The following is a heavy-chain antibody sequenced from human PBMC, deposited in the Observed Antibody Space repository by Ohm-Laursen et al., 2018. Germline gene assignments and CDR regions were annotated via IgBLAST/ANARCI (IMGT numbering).Heavy chain of an antibody. CDR3: ARVFGMDV. CDR2: ISSSSSTI. Sequence: SLRLSCAASGFTFSSYSMNWVRQAPGKGLEWVSYISSSSSTIYYADSVKGRFTISRDNAKNSLYLQMNSLRVEDTAVYYCARVFGMDVWGQGTTVTVSS. J-gene: IGHJ6*02. V-gene: IGHV3-48*01. CDR1: GFTFSSYS.